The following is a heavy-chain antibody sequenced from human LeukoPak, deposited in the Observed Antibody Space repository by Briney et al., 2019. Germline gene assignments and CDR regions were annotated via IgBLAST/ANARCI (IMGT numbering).Heavy chain of an antibody. CDR2: FSAHGNT. V-gene: IGHV3-23*01. Sequence: PGGSLRLSCVASGFPFSTSAMNWVRQAPGKGLKWVSGFSAHGNTYYADSVKGRFTISGDISKNTLYLQLNSLGAEDTAVYYCAKNAGYSPFDYRGQGTLVTVSS. J-gene: IGHJ4*02. CDR3: AKNAGYSPFDY. CDR1: GFPFSTSA. D-gene: IGHD4-23*01.